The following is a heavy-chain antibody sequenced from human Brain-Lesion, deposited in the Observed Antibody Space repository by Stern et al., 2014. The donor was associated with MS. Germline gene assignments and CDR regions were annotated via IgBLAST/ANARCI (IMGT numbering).Heavy chain of an antibody. V-gene: IGHV4-39*01. J-gene: IGHJ4*02. CDR2: IYYSGST. CDR1: GGSISSSSYY. CDR3: ARGTYYYDSD. D-gene: IGHD3-22*01. Sequence: QLQLQESGPGLVKPSETLSLTCTVSGGSISSSSYYWGWIRQPPGKGLEWIGSIYYSGSTYYNPSLKSRLTISVYTSTNPFSLKLSSVTAADTAVYYCARGTYYYDSDWGQGTLVTVSS.